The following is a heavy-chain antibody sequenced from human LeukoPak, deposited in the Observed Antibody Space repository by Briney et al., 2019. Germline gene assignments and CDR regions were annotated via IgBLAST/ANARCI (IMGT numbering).Heavy chain of an antibody. Sequence: PGGSLRLSCAVSGFTFRTYWMSWVRQAPGKGLEWVANIKEDGSEQYYVNSLKGRFTISRDNVKNSLYLQMNSLRVEDSAVYYCARDSFETDIDCWGQGTLVTVSS. V-gene: IGHV3-7*01. CDR1: GFTFRTYW. CDR3: ARDSFETDIDC. J-gene: IGHJ4*02. CDR2: IKEDGSEQ. D-gene: IGHD1-14*01.